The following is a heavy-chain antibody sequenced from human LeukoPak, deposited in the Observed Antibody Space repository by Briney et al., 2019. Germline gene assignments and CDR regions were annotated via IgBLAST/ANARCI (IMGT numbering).Heavy chain of an antibody. CDR3: ARLGGYSCSSWLFDY. CDR1: GYSFTTYW. V-gene: IGHV5-51*01. Sequence: GESLKISCQGSGYSFTTYWIGWVRQMPGKGLEWMGIIYPGGSDTRYSPSFQGQVTISADKSISTAFLQWSSLKASDTAMFYCARLGGYSCSSWLFDYWGQGTLVTVSS. D-gene: IGHD6-6*01. CDR2: IYPGGSDT. J-gene: IGHJ4*02.